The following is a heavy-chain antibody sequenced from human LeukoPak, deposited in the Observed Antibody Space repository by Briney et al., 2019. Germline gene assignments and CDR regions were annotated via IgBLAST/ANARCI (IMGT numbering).Heavy chain of an antibody. D-gene: IGHD3-10*01. Sequence: GGSLRRSCAASGFTFNSYAMSWVRQAPGKGLEWVSAISGSGGSTYYADCVKGRFTISRDNSKNTLYLQMNSLRAEDTAVYYCAKVKFIANPHVLLWFENWGQGTLVTVSS. CDR3: AKVKFIANPHVLLWFEN. V-gene: IGHV3-23*01. CDR1: GFTFNSYA. J-gene: IGHJ5*02. CDR2: ISGSGGST.